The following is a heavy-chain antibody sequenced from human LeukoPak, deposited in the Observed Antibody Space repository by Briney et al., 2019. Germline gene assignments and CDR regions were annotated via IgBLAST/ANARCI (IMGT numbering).Heavy chain of an antibody. V-gene: IGHV4-39*07. J-gene: IGHJ4*02. CDR1: GGSISSSNYY. CDR3: ARGALRPFDY. CDR2: ISYSGST. D-gene: IGHD5/OR15-5a*01. Sequence: SETLSLTCTVSGGSISSSNYYWGWIRQPPGKGLEWIGSISYSGSTYYNPSLKSRVTISVDTSKNQFSLKLTSVTAADTAVYYCARGALRPFDYWGQGTLVTVSS.